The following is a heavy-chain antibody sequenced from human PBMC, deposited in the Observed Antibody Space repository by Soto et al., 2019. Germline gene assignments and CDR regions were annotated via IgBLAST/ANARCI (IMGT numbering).Heavy chain of an antibody. Sequence: GGSLRLSCAASGFTFSSYGMHWVRQAPGKGLEWVAVISYDGSNKYYADSVKGRFTISRDNSKNTLYLQMNSLRAEDTAVYYCARAAYGDFIGTYYFDYWGQGTLVTVSS. CDR2: ISYDGSNK. J-gene: IGHJ4*02. CDR3: ARAAYGDFIGTYYFDY. V-gene: IGHV3-30*19. D-gene: IGHD4-17*01. CDR1: GFTFSSYG.